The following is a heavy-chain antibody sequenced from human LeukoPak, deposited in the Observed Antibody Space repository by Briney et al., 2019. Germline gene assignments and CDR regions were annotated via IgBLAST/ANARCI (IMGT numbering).Heavy chain of an antibody. CDR1: GDSISSATYY. J-gene: IGHJ6*03. Sequence: SETLSLTCTVSGDSISSATYYWGWIRHHPGKGLEWIGHIFYSGSTYYNPSLKSRVTISVDTSKNQFSLKLSSVTAADTAVYYCARIFRGVIITQSHYYYYYMDVWGKGTTVTVSS. CDR2: IFYSGST. V-gene: IGHV4-39*07. D-gene: IGHD3-10*01. CDR3: ARIFRGVIITQSHYYYYYMDV.